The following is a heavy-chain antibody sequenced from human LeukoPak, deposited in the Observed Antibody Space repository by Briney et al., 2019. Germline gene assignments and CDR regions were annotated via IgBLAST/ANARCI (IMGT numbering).Heavy chain of an antibody. Sequence: SQTLSLTCTVSGGSISSGDYYWSWIRQPPGKGLEWIGYIYYSGSTYYNPSLKSRVTISVDTSKNQFSLKLSSVAAADTAVYYCARASSYYYGMDVWGQGTTVTVSS. V-gene: IGHV4-30-4*01. CDR2: IYYSGST. CDR1: GGSISSGDYY. CDR3: ARASSYYYGMDV. J-gene: IGHJ6*02.